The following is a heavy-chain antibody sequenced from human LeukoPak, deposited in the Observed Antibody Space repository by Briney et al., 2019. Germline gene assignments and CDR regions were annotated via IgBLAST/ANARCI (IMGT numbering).Heavy chain of an antibody. CDR1: GYTFTGYF. CDR3: ARDWRLDY. J-gene: IGHJ4*02. D-gene: IGHD6-25*01. CDR2: INPDSGGT. Sequence: ASVKVSCKASGYTFTGYFIHWMRQAPGQGLEWMGWINPDSGGTTLAQKFQGRVTMTRDTSISTAYMELSRLRSDDTAVYYCARDWRLDYWGQGTPVTVSS. V-gene: IGHV1-2*02.